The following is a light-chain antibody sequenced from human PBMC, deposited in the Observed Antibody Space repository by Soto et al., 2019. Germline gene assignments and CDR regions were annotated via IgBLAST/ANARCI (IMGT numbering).Light chain of an antibody. V-gene: IGKV3-15*01. CDR1: QSVSSS. Sequence: EIVVTQSPATLSVSPGERVTLSCRASQSVSSSLAWYQQRPGQAPRLLIYDTSTRAAGIAARFSGSGSGTEFTLTISSLQSEEFAVYYCQQYVHWPPGTFGQGTTVDIK. CDR3: QQYVHWPPGT. J-gene: IGKJ1*01. CDR2: DTS.